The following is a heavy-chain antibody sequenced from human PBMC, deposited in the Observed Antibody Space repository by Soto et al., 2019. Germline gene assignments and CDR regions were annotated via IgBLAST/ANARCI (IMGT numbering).Heavy chain of an antibody. V-gene: IGHV1-18*04. CDR2: ISVYNGNT. Sequence: QVQLVQSGPEVKKPGASVKVSCKASGYTFTTFGINWVRQAPGEGLEWMGWISVYNGNTNYAQRLQGRITMTTDTSTSTAYMELRSLSSDDTAVYYCAREQVAARPGWFDPWGQGTLVTVSS. J-gene: IGHJ5*02. CDR1: GYTFTTFG. D-gene: IGHD6-6*01. CDR3: AREQVAARPGWFDP.